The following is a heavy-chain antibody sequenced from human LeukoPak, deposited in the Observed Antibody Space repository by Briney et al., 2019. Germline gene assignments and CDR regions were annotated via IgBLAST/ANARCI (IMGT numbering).Heavy chain of an antibody. CDR3: ARGGSPSYDSSGFYLYYYYYMDV. CDR1: GGSFSGYY. Sequence: PSETLSPTCAVYGGSFSGYYWTWIRQPPGKGLEWIGEIDHSGSTNYNPSLKSRVTISVDTSKNQFSLKLSSVTAADTAVYYCARGGSPSYDSSGFYLYYYYYMDVWGKGTTVTVSS. CDR2: IDHSGST. J-gene: IGHJ6*03. D-gene: IGHD3-22*01. V-gene: IGHV4-34*01.